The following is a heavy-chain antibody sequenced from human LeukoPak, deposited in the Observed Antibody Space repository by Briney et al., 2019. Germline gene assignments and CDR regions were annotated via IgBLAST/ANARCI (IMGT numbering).Heavy chain of an antibody. J-gene: IGHJ4*02. V-gene: IGHV4-30-4*01. Sequence: SETLSLTCTVSGGSISSGDYYWSWIRQPPGKGLEWIGYIYYSGSTYYNPSLKSRVTISVDTSKNQFSLKLSSVTAADTAVYYCASRSSVVAAIHWGQGTLVTVSS. D-gene: IGHD2-15*01. CDR3: ASRSSVVAAIH. CDR2: IYYSGST. CDR1: GGSISSGDYY.